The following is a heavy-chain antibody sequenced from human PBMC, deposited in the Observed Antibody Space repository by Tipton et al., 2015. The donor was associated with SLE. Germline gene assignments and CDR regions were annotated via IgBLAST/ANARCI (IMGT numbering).Heavy chain of an antibody. CDR2: INHSGST. J-gene: IGHJ2*01. Sequence: TLSLTCTVSGGSVSSGSYYWSWIRQPPGKGLEWIGKINHSGSTNYNPSLRSRVTISVDTSKNQFSLKLSSVTAADTAVYYCARASGSWYFDLWGRGTLVTVSS. CDR3: ARASGSWYFDL. CDR1: GGSVSSGSYY. V-gene: IGHV4-61*01.